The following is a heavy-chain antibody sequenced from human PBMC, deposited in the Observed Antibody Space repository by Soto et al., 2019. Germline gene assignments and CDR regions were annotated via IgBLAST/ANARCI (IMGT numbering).Heavy chain of an antibody. V-gene: IGHV1-69*13. CDR1: GGTFSSYA. D-gene: IGHD5-18*01. J-gene: IGHJ3*02. Sequence: SVKVSCKASGGTFSSYAISWVRQAPGQGLEWMGGIIPIFGTANYAQKFQGRVTITADESTSTAYMELSSLRCEDTAVYYCARGGVDTAIVDAFDIWGQGTTVPVSS. CDR3: ARGGVDTAIVDAFDI. CDR2: IIPIFGTA.